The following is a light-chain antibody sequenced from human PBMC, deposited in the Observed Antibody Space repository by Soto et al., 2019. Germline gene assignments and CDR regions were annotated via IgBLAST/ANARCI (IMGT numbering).Light chain of an antibody. CDR3: LQDINYPWT. CDR2: GAS. J-gene: IGKJ1*01. CDR1: QGIRND. Sequence: AIQMTQSPSSLSASVGDRVTITCRASQGIRNDLGWYQQKPGKAPKLLIYGASSLQGGVPSRFSGSGSGTEFTLTISCLQPDDSATYYCLQDINYPWTFGQGTKVDIK. V-gene: IGKV1-6*01.